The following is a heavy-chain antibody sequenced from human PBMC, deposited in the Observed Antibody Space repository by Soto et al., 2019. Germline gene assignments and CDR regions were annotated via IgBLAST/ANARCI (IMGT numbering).Heavy chain of an antibody. CDR1: GYTFTSYG. Sequence: ASVKVSCKASGYTFTSYGISWVRQAPGQGLEWMGWISAYNGNTNYAQKLQGRVTMTTDTSTSTAYMELRSLGSDDTAVYYCAGGRLVTIFGVVTIDAFDIWGQGTMVTVSS. CDR3: AGGRLVTIFGVVTIDAFDI. D-gene: IGHD3-3*01. CDR2: ISAYNGNT. J-gene: IGHJ3*02. V-gene: IGHV1-18*01.